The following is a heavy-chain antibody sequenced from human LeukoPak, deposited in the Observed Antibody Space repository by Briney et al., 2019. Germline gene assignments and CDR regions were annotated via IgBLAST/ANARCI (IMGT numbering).Heavy chain of an antibody. D-gene: IGHD5-18*01. Sequence: GGSLRLSCAVSGFTVSNNYMSWVRQAPGKGLEWVSVIYSDGSTYYADSVTGRFTVSRDNSKNTLYLQMNSLRVEDTAVYYCARARLGYSYVLDYWGQGTLVTVSS. CDR3: ARARLGYSYVLDY. J-gene: IGHJ4*02. CDR2: IYSDGST. CDR1: GFTVSNNY. V-gene: IGHV3-66*01.